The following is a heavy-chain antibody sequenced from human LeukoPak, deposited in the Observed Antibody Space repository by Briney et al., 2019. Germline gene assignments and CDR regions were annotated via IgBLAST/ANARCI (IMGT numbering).Heavy chain of an antibody. D-gene: IGHD3-22*01. CDR3: ASLKGLFDYFDY. J-gene: IGHJ4*02. CDR2: VYNAGSK. V-gene: IGHV3-53*01. CDR1: GFTVSNKY. Sequence: GGSLRLSCVASGFTVSNKYMSWVRQAPGKGLEWVSVVYNAGSKYYADSVKGRITISRDNSKNTLSLQMYRLRAEHTAVYYCASLKGLFDYFDYWGQGILVTVYS.